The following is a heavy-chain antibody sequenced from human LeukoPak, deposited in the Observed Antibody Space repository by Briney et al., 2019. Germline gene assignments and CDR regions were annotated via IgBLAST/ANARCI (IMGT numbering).Heavy chain of an antibody. J-gene: IGHJ6*03. V-gene: IGHV5-51*01. D-gene: IGHD3-10*01. CDR1: GYRFTSYW. CDR3: ARLTYVYGSGSYPSYMDV. Sequence: GESLKISCKGSGYRFTSYWIGWVRQMPGKGLEWMGIIYPGDSDTRYSPSFQGQVTISADKSISTAYLQWSSLKASDTAMYYCARLTYVYGSGSYPSYMDVWGKGTTVTISS. CDR2: IYPGDSDT.